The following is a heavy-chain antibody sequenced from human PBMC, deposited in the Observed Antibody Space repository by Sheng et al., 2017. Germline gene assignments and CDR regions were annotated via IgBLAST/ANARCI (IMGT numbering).Heavy chain of an antibody. CDR2: IYYSGST. D-gene: IGHD6-13*01. Sequence: QLQLQESGPGLVKPSETLSLTCTVSGGSISSSSYYWGWIRQPPGKGLEWIGSIYYSGSTYYNPSLKSRVTISVDTSKNQFSLKLTSVTAADTAVFFCARMAPYSSSWYYFFDYWGQGSPGPPSPQ. CDR3: ARMAPYSSSWYYFFDY. V-gene: IGHV4-39*07. J-gene: IGHJ4*02. CDR1: GGSISSSSYY.